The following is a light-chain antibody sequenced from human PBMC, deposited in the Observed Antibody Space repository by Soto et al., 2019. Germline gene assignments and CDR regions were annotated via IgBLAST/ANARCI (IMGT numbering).Light chain of an antibody. CDR1: QGIGNY. CDR2: AAY. J-gene: IGKJ2*01. V-gene: IGKV1-9*01. CDR3: QQLNNFPYT. Sequence: DIQLTQSPSTLSASEVDRVTITCRASQGIGNYLAWYQQKPGKAPKLLIYAAYTLQSGVPSRFSGSGSGTEFTLTISSLQPEDFATYYGQQLNNFPYTFGQGTKLEIK.